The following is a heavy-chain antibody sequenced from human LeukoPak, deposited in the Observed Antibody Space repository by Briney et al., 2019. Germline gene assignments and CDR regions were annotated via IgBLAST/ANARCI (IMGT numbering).Heavy chain of an antibody. V-gene: IGHV1-18*01. CDR1: GYTFTSYG. D-gene: IGHD6-13*01. CDR2: ISAYNGNT. J-gene: IGHJ6*02. CDR3: ARVGPIAAAGTLDTWGFYYGMDV. Sequence: GASVKVSCKASGYTFTSYGISWVRQAPGQGLEWMGWISAYNGNTNYAQKLQGRVTMTTDTSTSTAYMELRSLRSDDTAVYYCARVGPIAAAGTLDTWGFYYGMDVWGQGTTVTVSS.